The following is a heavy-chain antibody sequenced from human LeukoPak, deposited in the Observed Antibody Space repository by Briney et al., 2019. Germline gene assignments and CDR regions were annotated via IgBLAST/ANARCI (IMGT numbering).Heavy chain of an antibody. D-gene: IGHD2-2*02. Sequence: SETLSLTCAVYGGSFSGYYWSWIRQPPGKGLEWIGEINHSGSTNYNPSLKSRVTISVDTFKNQFSLKLSSVTAADTAVYYCARQSGYCSSTSCYNGRFYYGMDVWGQGTTVTVSS. CDR2: INHSGST. J-gene: IGHJ6*02. V-gene: IGHV4-34*01. CDR1: GGSFSGYY. CDR3: ARQSGYCSSTSCYNGRFYYGMDV.